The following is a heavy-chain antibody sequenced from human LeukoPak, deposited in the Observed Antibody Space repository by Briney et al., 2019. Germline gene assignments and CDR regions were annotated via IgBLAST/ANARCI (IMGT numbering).Heavy chain of an antibody. CDR1: GFTVSTNY. D-gene: IGHD1-26*01. Sequence: GGSLRLPCAASGFTVSTNYMSWVRQAPGKGLEWVSVIYSGGSTYYADSVKGRFTISRDNSRNTLYLQMNSLRAEDTAVYYCARERGSGSYYYDYWGQGTLVTVSS. CDR2: IYSGGST. V-gene: IGHV3-53*01. J-gene: IGHJ4*02. CDR3: ARERGSGSYYYDY.